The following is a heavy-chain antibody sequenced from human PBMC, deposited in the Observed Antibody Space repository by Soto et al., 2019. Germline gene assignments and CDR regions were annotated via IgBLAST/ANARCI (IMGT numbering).Heavy chain of an antibody. CDR2: INPSGGST. V-gene: IGHV1-46*03. D-gene: IGHD3-10*01. CDR1: GYSFTSYF. Sequence: GASVKVSCEACGYSFTSYFMHWVRQAPRQGLEWMGIINPSGGSTSYAQKFQGRVTMTRDTSTSTVYMELSSLRSEDTAVYYCASLDYYGSGSYHDAFDIWGQGTMVTVSS. CDR3: ASLDYYGSGSYHDAFDI. J-gene: IGHJ3*02.